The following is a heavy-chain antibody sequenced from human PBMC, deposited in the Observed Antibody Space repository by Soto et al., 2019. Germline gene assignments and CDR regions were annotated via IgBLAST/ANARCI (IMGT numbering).Heavy chain of an antibody. CDR1: GGSISSGGYY. CDR3: SIDIAVTGRLDRNFNL. D-gene: IGHD6-19*01. V-gene: IGHV4-31*01. CDR2: IYYSGST. J-gene: IGHJ2*01. Sequence: QVQLQESGPGLVKPSQTLSLTCTVSGGSISSGGYYWSWIRQHPGKGLEWIGYIYYSGSTYYNPSLKGLVTISADTSKNQFSLKLSSVTASVRAVCCCSIDIAVTGRLDRNFNLLGGGTLVTVSS.